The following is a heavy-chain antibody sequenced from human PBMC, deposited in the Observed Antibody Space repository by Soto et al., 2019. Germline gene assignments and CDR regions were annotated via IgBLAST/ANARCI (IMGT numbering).Heavy chain of an antibody. Sequence: QVHLVESGGGVVQPGRSPRLSCAASGFTFSSFALHWVRQAPGEGLEWVALISHDGRIENYADSVKGRFIISRDNSKNTVYMQMDSLRLEDTGVYYCARDGLPDDFRSGGYWFDPWGQGTQVTVSS. J-gene: IGHJ5*02. CDR1: GFTFSSFA. V-gene: IGHV3-30-3*01. CDR2: ISHDGRIE. D-gene: IGHD3-3*01. CDR3: ARDGLPDDFRSGGYWFDP.